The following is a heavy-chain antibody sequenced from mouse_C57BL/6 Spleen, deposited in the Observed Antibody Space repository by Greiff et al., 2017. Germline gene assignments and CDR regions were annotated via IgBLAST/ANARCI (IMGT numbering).Heavy chain of an antibody. D-gene: IGHD2-10*02. CDR2: ISSGGDYI. J-gene: IGHJ4*01. V-gene: IGHV5-9-1*02. CDR1: GFTFSSYA. CDR3: TREYVARYAIDD. Sequence: EVQLVESGEGLVKPGGSLKLSCAASGFTFSSYAMSWVRQTPEKRLEWVAYISSGGDYIYYADTVKGRFTISRDNARNTLYLQTSSLKSEDTAMYYCTREYVARYAIDDWGQGTSVTVAS.